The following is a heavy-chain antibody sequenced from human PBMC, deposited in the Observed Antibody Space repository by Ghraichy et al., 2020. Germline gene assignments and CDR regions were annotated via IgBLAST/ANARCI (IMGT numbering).Heavy chain of an antibody. CDR3: AKMVPRVLRYFDWLWGMWYYFDY. CDR2: ISGSGGST. CDR1: GFPFSSYA. D-gene: IGHD3-9*01. V-gene: IGHV3-23*01. J-gene: IGHJ4*02. Sequence: GGSLRLSCAASGFPFSSYAMSWVRQAPGKGLEWVSAISGSGGSTYYADSVKGRFTISRDNSKNTLYLQMNSLRAEDTAVYYCAKMVPRVLRYFDWLWGMWYYFDYWGQGTLVTVSA.